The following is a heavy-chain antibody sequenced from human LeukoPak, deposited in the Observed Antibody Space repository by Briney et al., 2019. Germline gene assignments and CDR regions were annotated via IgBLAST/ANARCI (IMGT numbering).Heavy chain of an antibody. V-gene: IGHV3-30*02. CDR3: AKSFLSSTDFGVDYFDY. D-gene: IGHD3-3*01. Sequence: GGSLRIFCAASGFTFSSFGMHWVRQVPGKGLEWVTFIRYDGSNKYYADSVKGRFTITRDNSKNTLYLQMNSLRAEDTAVYYCAKSFLSSTDFGVDYFDYWGQGTLVTVSS. J-gene: IGHJ4*02. CDR1: GFTFSSFG. CDR2: IRYDGSNK.